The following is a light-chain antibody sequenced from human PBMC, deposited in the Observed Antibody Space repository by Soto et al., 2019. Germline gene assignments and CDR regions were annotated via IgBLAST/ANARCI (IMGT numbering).Light chain of an antibody. Sequence: DIQMTQSPSSLSASVGDRVTITCRASQSISNYLNWYQQKPGKAPKLLIYAASSLQSGVPSRFSGSGSGTGFTLTISTLQPEDFATFYCQQSYSSPFTFGPGTKVNI. J-gene: IGKJ3*01. CDR1: QSISNY. CDR2: AAS. V-gene: IGKV1-39*01. CDR3: QQSYSSPFT.